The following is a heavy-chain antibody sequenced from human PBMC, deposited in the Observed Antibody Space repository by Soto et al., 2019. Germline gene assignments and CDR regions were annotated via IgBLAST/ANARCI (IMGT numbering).Heavy chain of an antibody. J-gene: IGHJ6*02. CDR2: IIPIFGTA. D-gene: IGHD5-18*01. V-gene: IGHV1-69*06. CDR1: GGTFSSYA. Sequence: QVQLVQSGAEVKKPGSSVKVSCKASGGTFSSYAISWVRQAPGQGLEWMGGIIPIFGTANYAQKLQGRVTITADKSTSTAYMELSSLRSEDTAVYYCARDSGYSYGHDYYYYYGMDVWGQGTTVTVSS. CDR3: ARDSGYSYGHDYYYYYGMDV.